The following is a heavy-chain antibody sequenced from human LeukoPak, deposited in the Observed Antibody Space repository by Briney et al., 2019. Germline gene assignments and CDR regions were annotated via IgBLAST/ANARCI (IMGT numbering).Heavy chain of an antibody. D-gene: IGHD3-10*01. CDR1: GFTVSSNY. CDR2: IYSGGST. Sequence: GGSLRLSCAASGFTVSSNYMSWVRQAPGKGLEWVSVIYSGGSTYYADSVKGRFTISRDNSKNTLYLQMNSLRAEDTAVYYCARLAGDYYGSGSLGPPAEADYWGQGTLVTVSS. V-gene: IGHV3-53*01. CDR3: ARLAGDYYGSGSLGPPAEADY. J-gene: IGHJ4*02.